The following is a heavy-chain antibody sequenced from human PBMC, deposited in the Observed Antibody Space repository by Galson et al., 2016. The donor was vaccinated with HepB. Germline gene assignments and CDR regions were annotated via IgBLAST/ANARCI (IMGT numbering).Heavy chain of an antibody. CDR1: GFTFSDYW. CDR3: SRGYNGMNA. J-gene: IGHJ6*02. Sequence: SLRLSCAASGFTFSDYWMHWVRQAPGKGLVWVSRIGSGGSGTTYADSVKGRITISRENAKNTLYVQMNSLRAEDTAVYYCSRGYNGMNAWGQGTTVTVSS. V-gene: IGHV3-74*01. CDR2: IGSGGSGT.